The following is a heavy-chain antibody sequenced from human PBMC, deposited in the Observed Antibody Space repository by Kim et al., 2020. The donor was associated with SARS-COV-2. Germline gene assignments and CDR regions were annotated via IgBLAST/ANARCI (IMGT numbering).Heavy chain of an antibody. CDR1: GGTFSSYA. Sequence: SVKVSCKASGGTFSSYAISWVRQAPGQGLEWMGRIIPILGIANYAQKFQGRVTITADKSTSTAYMELSSLRSEDTAVYYCGNSGYDFDYYYGMDVWGQGTTVTVSS. V-gene: IGHV1-69*04. CDR3: GNSGYDFDYYYGMDV. CDR2: IIPILGIA. D-gene: IGHD5-12*01. J-gene: IGHJ6*02.